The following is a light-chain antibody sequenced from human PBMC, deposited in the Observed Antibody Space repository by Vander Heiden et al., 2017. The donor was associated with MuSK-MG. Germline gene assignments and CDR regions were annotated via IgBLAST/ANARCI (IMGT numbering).Light chain of an antibody. CDR2: DAS. V-gene: IGKV3-11*01. CDR1: QSVSSY. J-gene: IGKJ1*01. Sequence: ALSQSPATLSLSPGERATLSCRASQSVSSYLAWYQQKPGQAPRLLIYDASNRATGIPARFSGSGSGTDFTLTISILDSEDFAVYYCQQRSNWLETFGQGTKVEVK. CDR3: QQRSNWLET.